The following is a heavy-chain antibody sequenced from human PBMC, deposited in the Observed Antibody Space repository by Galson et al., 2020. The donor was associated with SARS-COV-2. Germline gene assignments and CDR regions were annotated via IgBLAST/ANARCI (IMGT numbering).Heavy chain of an antibody. CDR2: IWYDGSNK. CDR1: GFTFSSYG. CDR3: ARNYYDILTGYYKSAFDI. D-gene: IGHD3-9*01. V-gene: IGHV3-33*01. Sequence: GGSLRLSCAASGFTFSSYGMHWVRQAPGKGLEWVAVIWYDGSNKYYADSVKGRFTISRDNSKNTLYLQMNSLRAEDTAVYYCARNYYDILTGYYKSAFDIWGQGTMVTVSS. J-gene: IGHJ3*02.